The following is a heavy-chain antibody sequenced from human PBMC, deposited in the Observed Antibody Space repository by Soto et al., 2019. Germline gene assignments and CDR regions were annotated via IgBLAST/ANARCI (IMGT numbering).Heavy chain of an antibody. CDR3: AKGATSKMDYFDY. CDR1: GFTFDDYA. J-gene: IGHJ4*02. Sequence: GGSLRLSCAASGFTFDDYAMHWVRQAPGKGLEWVSGISWNSGSIGYADSVKGRFTISRDNAKNSLYLQMNSLRAEDTALYYCAKGATSKMDYFDYWGQGTLVTVSS. V-gene: IGHV3-9*01. D-gene: IGHD2-2*01. CDR2: ISWNSGSI.